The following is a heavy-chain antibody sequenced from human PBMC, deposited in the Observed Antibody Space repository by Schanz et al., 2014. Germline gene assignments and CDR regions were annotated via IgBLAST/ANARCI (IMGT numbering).Heavy chain of an antibody. CDR3: ARDIQYHYDTSGPVGAFDI. Sequence: QVHLVQSGAEVKEPGSSVKVSCKPSGGTFVTFFFTWVRQAPGQGPQWMGRISPLLGVANYAQKFQGRVTITADISTSTAYMDLSSLRSDDTAVYYCARDIQYHYDTSGPVGAFDIWGQGTVVTVSS. CDR1: GGTFVTFF. D-gene: IGHD3-22*01. V-gene: IGHV1-69*04. J-gene: IGHJ3*02. CDR2: ISPLLGVA.